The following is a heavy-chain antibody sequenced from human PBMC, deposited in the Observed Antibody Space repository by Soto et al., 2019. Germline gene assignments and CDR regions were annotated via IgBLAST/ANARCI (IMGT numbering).Heavy chain of an antibody. CDR1: GYPFTGYS. J-gene: IGHJ6*02. CDR3: ARASLTIFGAPYGMDV. Sequence: GASVKVSCKASGYPFTGYSIRWVRQAPGQGLEWMGWISGYNGDTEYSKNFQGRLTMTIDTSTTTASMELRSLRSDDTAVYYCARASLTIFGAPYGMDVWGQGTSVTVSS. V-gene: IGHV1-18*04. D-gene: IGHD3-3*01. CDR2: ISGYNGDT.